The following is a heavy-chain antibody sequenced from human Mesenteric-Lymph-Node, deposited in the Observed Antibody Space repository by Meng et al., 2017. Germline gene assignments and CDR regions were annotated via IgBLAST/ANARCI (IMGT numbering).Heavy chain of an antibody. J-gene: IGHJ6*01. D-gene: IGHD3-22*01. V-gene: IGHV4-59*01. CDR3: ARARITMIGDGMDV. CDR2: IYYSGST. CDR1: GGSISSYY. Sequence: SETLSLTCTVSGGSISSYYWSWIRQPPGKGLEWIGYIYYSGSTNYNPSLKSRVTISVDTSKNQFSLKLSSVTAADTAVYYCARARITMIGDGMDVCGQGTLVTVSS.